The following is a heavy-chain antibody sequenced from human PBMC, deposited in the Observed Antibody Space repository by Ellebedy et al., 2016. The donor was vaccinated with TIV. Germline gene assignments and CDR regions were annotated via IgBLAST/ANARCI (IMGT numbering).Heavy chain of an antibody. CDR1: GFTFTSST. Sequence: PGGSLRLSCAASGFTFTSSTMNWVRQAPGKGLEWVSSITNSGNFIYYADSVKGRFTITRDNAKNSLYLRINSLRAEDSAIYYCASFLAITLVRGASNYDYWGQGTPVTVSS. V-gene: IGHV3-21*01. CDR2: ITNSGNFI. D-gene: IGHD3-10*01. J-gene: IGHJ4*02. CDR3: ASFLAITLVRGASNYDY.